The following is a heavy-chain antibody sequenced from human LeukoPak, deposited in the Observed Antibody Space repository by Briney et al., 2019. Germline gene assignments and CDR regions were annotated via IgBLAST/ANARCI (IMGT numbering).Heavy chain of an antibody. Sequence: GGSLRLSCAASGFTFSSYSMNWVRQAPGKGLEWVSSISSSSSYIYYADSVKGRFTISRDNAKNSLYLQMNSLRAEDTAVYYCAKDPAAPMHYYGMDVWGQGTMVTVSS. J-gene: IGHJ6*02. V-gene: IGHV3-21*01. D-gene: IGHD2-2*01. CDR2: ISSSSSYI. CDR1: GFTFSSYS. CDR3: AKDPAAPMHYYGMDV.